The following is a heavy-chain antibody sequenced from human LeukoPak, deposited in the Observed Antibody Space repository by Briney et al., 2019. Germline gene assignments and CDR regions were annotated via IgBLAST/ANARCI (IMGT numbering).Heavy chain of an antibody. D-gene: IGHD2-2*01. J-gene: IGHJ4*02. Sequence: GGSLRLSCTASGFTFGDYAMSWARQAPGQGLEWLGFIRSKVYGETTEYAASVKGRFTVSRDDSNSLAYLEMNSLQTGDTAVYYCTRLVPYLDYWGQGTLVT. V-gene: IGHV3-49*04. CDR2: IRSKVYGETT. CDR1: GFTFGDYA. CDR3: TRLVPYLDY.